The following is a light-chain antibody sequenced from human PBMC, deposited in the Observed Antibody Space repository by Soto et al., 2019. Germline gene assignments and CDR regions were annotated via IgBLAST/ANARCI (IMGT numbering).Light chain of an antibody. J-gene: IGLJ2*01. Sequence: QPVLTQPASVSGSPGQSITISCTGSSDDVGSYNYVSWYQQHPGKAPKLILFEVSDRPSGVSNRFSGSKSGNTASLVISGLQTEDEADYYCSSYTGTSTLVFGGGTKLTVL. CDR1: SDDVGSYNY. V-gene: IGLV2-14*01. CDR2: EVS. CDR3: SSYTGTSTLV.